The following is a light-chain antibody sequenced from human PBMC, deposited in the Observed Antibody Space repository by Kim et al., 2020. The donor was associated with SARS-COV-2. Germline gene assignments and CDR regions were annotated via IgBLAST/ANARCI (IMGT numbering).Light chain of an antibody. CDR2: QAS. CDR3: QHYIRFPYT. V-gene: IGKV1-5*03. CDR1: QIVETS. J-gene: IGKJ2*01. Sequence: SASVEDRVTITCRASQIVETSLAWYQQKPGKAPKLLVYQASSLQVGVPSRFSGSGSGAEFTLTINSLQPDDFATYYCQHYIRFPYTFGQGTKLEI.